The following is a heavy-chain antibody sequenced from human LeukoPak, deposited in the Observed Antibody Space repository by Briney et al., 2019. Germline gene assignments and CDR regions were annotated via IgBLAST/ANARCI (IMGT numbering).Heavy chain of an antibody. CDR3: ATEIVVVPAAIRIAARYDAFDI. V-gene: IGHV3-21*01. D-gene: IGHD2-2*01. CDR1: GFTFSSYS. Sequence: GGSLRLSCAASGFTFSSYSMNWVRQAPGKGLEWVSSISSSSSYIYYADSVKGRFTISRDNAKNSLYLQMNSLRAEDTAVYYCATEIVVVPAAIRIAARYDAFDIWGQGTMVTVSS. CDR2: ISSSSSYI. J-gene: IGHJ3*02.